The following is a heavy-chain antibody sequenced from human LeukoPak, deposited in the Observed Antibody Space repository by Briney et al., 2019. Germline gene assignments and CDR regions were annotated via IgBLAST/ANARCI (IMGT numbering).Heavy chain of an antibody. V-gene: IGHV3-11*04. Sequence: GGSLRLSCAASGFTFSDYYMNWIRQAPGKGLEWVSYISGSGNTICYADSVKGRFTISRDNTKNSLYLQMNSLRAEDTAVYYCARSALTAVITWYFGPWGQGTLVTVSS. J-gene: IGHJ5*02. CDR1: GFTFSDYY. CDR3: ARSALTAVITWYFGP. D-gene: IGHD5-18*01. CDR2: ISGSGNTI.